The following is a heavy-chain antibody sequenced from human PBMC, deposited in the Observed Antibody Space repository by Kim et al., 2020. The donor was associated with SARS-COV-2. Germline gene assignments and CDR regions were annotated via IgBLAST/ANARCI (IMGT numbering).Heavy chain of an antibody. V-gene: IGHV3-7*01. D-gene: IGHD3-22*01. Sequence: GGSLRLSWVGSGFAFSTSWMTWVRQVPGKGLEWVANIKEDGRDTYYVDSVKGRFTISRDNAKSSVYLQMNSLRAEDTAVYYCARDPYDSSGYGAFDYWGQGTLVTVAS. J-gene: IGHJ4*02. CDR3: ARDPYDSSGYGAFDY. CDR2: IKEDGRDT. CDR1: GFAFSTSW.